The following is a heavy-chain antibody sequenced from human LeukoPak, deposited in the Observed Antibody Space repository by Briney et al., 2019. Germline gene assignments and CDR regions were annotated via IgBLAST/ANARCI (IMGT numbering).Heavy chain of an antibody. CDR2: INPNSGDT. D-gene: IGHD2-2*01. J-gene: IGHJ5*02. CDR3: ARGGGRTSSAFDP. V-gene: IGHV1-2*02. CDR1: GYTFTGNY. Sequence: GASVKVSCKASGYTFTGNYLHWVRQAPGQGLEWMGWINPNSGDTKYAQKFQGRVTMTRDTSVSTAHMQLSRMRYDDTAVYYCARGGGRTSSAFDPWSQGTLVTVSS.